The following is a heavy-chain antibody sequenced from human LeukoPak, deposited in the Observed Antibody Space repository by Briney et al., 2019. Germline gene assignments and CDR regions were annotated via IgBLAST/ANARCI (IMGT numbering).Heavy chain of an antibody. CDR3: ASPIVGATGLTDY. Sequence: SETLSLTCTVSGGSISSSSYYWGWLRQPPGKGLEWIGSIYYSGSTYYNPSLKSRVTISVDTSKNQFSLKLSSVTAADTAVYYCASPIVGATGLTDYWGQGTLVTVSS. CDR2: IYYSGST. D-gene: IGHD1-26*01. V-gene: IGHV4-39*01. J-gene: IGHJ4*02. CDR1: GGSISSSSYY.